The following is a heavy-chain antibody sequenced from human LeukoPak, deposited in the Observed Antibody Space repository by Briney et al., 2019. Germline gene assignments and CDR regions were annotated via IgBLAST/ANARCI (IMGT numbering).Heavy chain of an antibody. J-gene: IGHJ4*02. D-gene: IGHD3-10*01. Sequence: GTSLRLSCAASGFAFNTYAMHWVRQAPGKGLEWVTLIWHDGSHKFYIDSVRGRFTISRDNSKNTVYLQMNGLRAEDTAVYYCAIEIFGSGSYPDFWGQGTLVTVS. CDR3: AIEIFGSGSYPDF. V-gene: IGHV3-33*01. CDR1: GFAFNTYA. CDR2: IWHDGSHK.